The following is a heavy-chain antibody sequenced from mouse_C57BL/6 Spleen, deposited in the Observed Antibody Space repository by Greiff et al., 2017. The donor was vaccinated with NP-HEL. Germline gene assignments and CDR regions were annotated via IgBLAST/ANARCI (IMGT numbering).Heavy chain of an antibody. CDR3: ARNAYYSNYEYFDV. CDR2: INPNNGGT. CDR1: GYTFTDYY. D-gene: IGHD2-5*01. J-gene: IGHJ1*03. V-gene: IGHV1-26*01. Sequence: EVQLQQSGPELVKPGASVKISCKASGYTFTDYYMNWVKQSHGKSLEWIGDINPNNGGTSYNQKFKGKATLTVDKSSSTAYMELRSLTSEDSAVYYCARNAYYSNYEYFDVWGTGTTVTVSS.